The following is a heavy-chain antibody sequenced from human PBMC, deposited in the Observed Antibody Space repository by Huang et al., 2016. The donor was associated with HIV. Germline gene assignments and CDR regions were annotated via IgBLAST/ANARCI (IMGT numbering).Heavy chain of an antibody. D-gene: IGHD3-9*01. V-gene: IGHV7-4-1*02. CDR3: ARYRLTGTFLDS. CDR2: GNTKNGKP. J-gene: IGHJ4*02. CDR1: GYTFTTSS. Sequence: QVQLVQSGSELRKPGASVKVSCKASGYTFTTSSLIWVRQAPGQGLEWMGWGNTKNGKPTYAQGFTGRFVFSLDTTVSTAYLQISSLKTDDTAKYFCARYRLTGTFLDSWGQGTQVTVSS.